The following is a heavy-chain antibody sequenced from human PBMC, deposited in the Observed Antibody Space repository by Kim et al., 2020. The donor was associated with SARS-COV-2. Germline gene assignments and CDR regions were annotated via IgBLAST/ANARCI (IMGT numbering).Heavy chain of an antibody. CDR3: ARGTVTTIEGDAFDI. CDR2: INHSGST. V-gene: IGHV4-34*01. CDR1: GGSFSGYY. Sequence: SETLSLTCAVYGGSFSGYYWSWIRQPPGKGLEWIGEINHSGSTNYNPSLKSRVTISVDTSKNQFSLKLSSVTAADTAVYYCARGTVTTIEGDAFDIWGQG. D-gene: IGHD4-17*01. J-gene: IGHJ3*02.